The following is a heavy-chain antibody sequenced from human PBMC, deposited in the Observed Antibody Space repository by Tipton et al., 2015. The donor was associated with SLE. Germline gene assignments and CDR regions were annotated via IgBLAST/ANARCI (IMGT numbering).Heavy chain of an antibody. J-gene: IGHJ4*02. CDR3: ARLTGSYCFDY. CDR2: ISVYNGNT. D-gene: IGHD1-26*01. Sequence: QSGAEVRKPGASVKVSCKASDYTFTNYGISWVRQAPGQGLEWMGWISVYNGNTNYAQKFQGRVTMTTDTSTSTAYMELRSLRSDDTAVYYCARLTGSYCFDYWGQGTLVTVSS. V-gene: IGHV1-18*01. CDR1: DYTFTNYG.